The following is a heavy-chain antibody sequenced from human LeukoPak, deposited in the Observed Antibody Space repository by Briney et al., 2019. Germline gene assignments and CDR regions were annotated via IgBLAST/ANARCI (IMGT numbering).Heavy chain of an antibody. CDR2: MNPNSGYT. V-gene: IGHV1-8*01. J-gene: IGHJ4*02. Sequence: ASVKVSCKASGYTFTSYDINWVRQATGQGLEWMGWMNPNSGYTGYAQKFQGRVTMTRNTSISTAYMELSSLRSEDTAVYYCARAPGSSGYYSFDYWGQGTLVTVSS. CDR1: GYTFTSYD. CDR3: ARAPGSSGYYSFDY. D-gene: IGHD3-22*01.